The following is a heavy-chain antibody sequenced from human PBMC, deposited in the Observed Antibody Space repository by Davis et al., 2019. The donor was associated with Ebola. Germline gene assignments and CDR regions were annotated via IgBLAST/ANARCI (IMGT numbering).Heavy chain of an antibody. V-gene: IGHV1-2*04. CDR3: ARGGVLWFGEPNYYYYGMDV. CDR2: INPNSPGT. Sequence: SVPVSCLASLYTFPRYYLLWLRLAPAHGLVWLVWINPNSPGTNYAQKFQGWVTMTRDTSISTAYMELSRLRSDDTAVYYCARGGVLWFGEPNYYYYGMDVWGQGTTVTVSS. D-gene: IGHD3-10*01. J-gene: IGHJ6*02. CDR1: LYTFPRYY.